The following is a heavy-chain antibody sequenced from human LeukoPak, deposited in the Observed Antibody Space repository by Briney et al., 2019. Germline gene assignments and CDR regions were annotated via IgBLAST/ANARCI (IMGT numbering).Heavy chain of an antibody. CDR2: INSDGSST. CDR1: GFTFSNYW. J-gene: IGHJ4*02. D-gene: IGHD5-18*01. Sequence: GGSLRLSCAASGFTFSNYWMHWVRQAPGKGLVWVSRINSDGSSTSYADSVKGRFTISRDNAKNTLYLQMNSLRAEDTAVYYCAGERYSYGLDYWGQGTLVTVSS. CDR3: AGERYSYGLDY. V-gene: IGHV3-74*01.